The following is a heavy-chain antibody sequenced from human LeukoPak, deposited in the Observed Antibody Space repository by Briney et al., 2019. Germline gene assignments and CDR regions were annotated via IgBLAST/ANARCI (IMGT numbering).Heavy chain of an antibody. CDR1: GFTFNRYW. J-gene: IGHJ4*02. D-gene: IGHD2/OR15-2a*01. CDR2: INSDGSST. CDR3: ARRRGTIYMFDY. Sequence: GGSLRLSCAASGFTFNRYWMHWVRQVPGKGLVWVSRINSDGSSTTYADSVKGRFTISRDNARNTLYLQMNSLRAEDTAVYYCARRRGTIYMFDYWGQGTLVAVSS. V-gene: IGHV3-74*01.